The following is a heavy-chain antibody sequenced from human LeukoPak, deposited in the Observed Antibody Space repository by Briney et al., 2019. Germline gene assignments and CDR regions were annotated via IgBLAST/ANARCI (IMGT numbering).Heavy chain of an antibody. Sequence: PPETLSLTCTVSGGSISSYYWSWIRQPPGKGLEWIGYIYYSGSTNYNPSLKSRVTISVDTSKNQFSLKLNSVTAADTAVYYCAREGRYSGSSVDYWGQGTLVTVSS. CDR2: IYYSGST. CDR3: AREGRYSGSSVDY. V-gene: IGHV4-59*01. J-gene: IGHJ4*02. CDR1: GGSISSYY. D-gene: IGHD6-6*01.